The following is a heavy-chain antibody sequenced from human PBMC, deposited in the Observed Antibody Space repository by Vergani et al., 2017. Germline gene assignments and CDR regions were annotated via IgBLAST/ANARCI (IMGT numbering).Heavy chain of an antibody. CDR3: AKDFLRVVVAAPSYGMDV. V-gene: IGHV3-30*02. CDR1: GFSFGSYG. D-gene: IGHD2-15*01. J-gene: IGHJ6*02. Sequence: QVQLVESGGNVVQSGTSLRLSCAASGFSFGSYGMHWVRQAPGKGLEWVAFIRYDGSNKYYADSVKGRFTISRDNSKNTLYLQMNSLRAEDTAVYYCAKDFLRVVVAAPSYGMDVWGQGTTVTVSS. CDR2: IRYDGSNK.